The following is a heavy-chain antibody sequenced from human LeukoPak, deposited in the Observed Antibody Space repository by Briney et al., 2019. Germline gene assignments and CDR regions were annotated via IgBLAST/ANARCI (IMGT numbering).Heavy chain of an antibody. J-gene: IGHJ4*02. CDR1: GDSISRGGFY. D-gene: IGHD3-10*01. V-gene: IGHV4-61*08. CDR3: VRGGYYYGPSD. CDR2: IYYSGST. Sequence: KPSETLSLTCTVSGDSISRGGFYWTWIRQPPGKGLEWIGYIYYSGSTNYNPSLKSRVTMSVDTSKNQFSLKLTSVTAADTAVYYRVRGGYYYGPSDWGQGTLVTVSS.